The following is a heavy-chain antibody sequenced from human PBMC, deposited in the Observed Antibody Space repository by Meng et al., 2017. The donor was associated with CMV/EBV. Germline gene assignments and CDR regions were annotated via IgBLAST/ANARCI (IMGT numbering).Heavy chain of an antibody. Sequence: GSLRLSCTVSGGSISSSSYYWGWIRQPPGKGLGWIGSIYYSGSTYYNPSLKSRVTISVDTSKNQFSLKLSSVTAADTAVYYCASTGRLAPYYYYGMDVWGQGTTVTVSS. CDR3: ASTGRLAPYYYYGMDV. V-gene: IGHV4-39*01. D-gene: IGHD3-9*01. CDR1: GGSISSSSYY. CDR2: IYYSGST. J-gene: IGHJ6*02.